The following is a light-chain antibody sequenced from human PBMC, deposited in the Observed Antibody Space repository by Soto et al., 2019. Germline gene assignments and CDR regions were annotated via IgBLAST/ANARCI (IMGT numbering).Light chain of an antibody. CDR3: CSYAGGYTWV. J-gene: IGLJ3*02. CDR1: PSDVGGYIS. Sequence: QSVLTQPPSASGSPGQSVTISCTGTPSDVGGYISVSWYQQHPGKAPKLIIYGVTKRPSGVPDRFSGSRSGNTASLTISGLQAEDEADYYCCSYAGGYTWVFGGGTKVTVL. V-gene: IGLV2-11*01. CDR2: GVT.